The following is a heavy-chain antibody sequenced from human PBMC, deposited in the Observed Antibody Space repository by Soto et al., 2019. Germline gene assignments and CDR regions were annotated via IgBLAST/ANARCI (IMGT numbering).Heavy chain of an antibody. D-gene: IGHD2-2*01. Sequence: QVQLVQSGAEVKKPGSSVKLSCKASGGTFSSYAISWVRQAPGQALEWMGGIIPIFGTANYAQQFQGRVTTTADERTCRAYMRLSSIGSEDDVVYYCGSKITEIVVVPAAGDYYGMDVWGQGNTVTVSS. CDR3: GSKITEIVVVPAAGDYYGMDV. V-gene: IGHV1-69*01. CDR2: IIPIFGTA. J-gene: IGHJ6*02. CDR1: GGTFSSYA.